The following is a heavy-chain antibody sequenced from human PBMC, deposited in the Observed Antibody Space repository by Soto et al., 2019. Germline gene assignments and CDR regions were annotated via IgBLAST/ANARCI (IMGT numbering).Heavy chain of an antibody. D-gene: IGHD5-18*01. CDR1: GFTFSSYA. Sequence: QVQLVESGGGVVQPGRSLRLSCAASGFTFSSYAMHWVRQAPGKGLEWVAVISYDGSNKYYADSVKGRFTISRDNSKNTLYLQMNSLRAEDTAVYYCARNTAIPNYYYYGMDVWGQGTTVTVSS. CDR3: ARNTAIPNYYYYGMDV. J-gene: IGHJ6*02. V-gene: IGHV3-30-3*01. CDR2: ISYDGSNK.